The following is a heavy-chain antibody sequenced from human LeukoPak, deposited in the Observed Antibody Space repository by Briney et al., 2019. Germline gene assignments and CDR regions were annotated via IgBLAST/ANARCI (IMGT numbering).Heavy chain of an antibody. D-gene: IGHD3-22*01. Sequence: SETLSLTCTVSGGSISSYYWSWIRQPAGKALEWIGRIYTSGSTNYNPSLKSRVTISVDKSKNQFSLKLSSVTAADTAVYYCASQYYYDSSGYRSWGQGTLVTVSS. CDR1: GGSISSYY. CDR2: IYTSGST. J-gene: IGHJ5*02. V-gene: IGHV4-4*07. CDR3: ASQYYYDSSGYRS.